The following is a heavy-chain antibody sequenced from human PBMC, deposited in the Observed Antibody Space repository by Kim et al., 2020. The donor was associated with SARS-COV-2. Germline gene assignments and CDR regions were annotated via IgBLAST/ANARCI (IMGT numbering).Heavy chain of an antibody. D-gene: IGHD2-2*01. J-gene: IGHJ6*03. Sequence: VKGRFTISRENAKNSLYLQMNSLRAGDTAVYYCARGVSTSWSYYYYYYMDVWGKGTTVTVSS. CDR3: ARGVSTSWSYYYYYYMDV. V-gene: IGHV3-13*01.